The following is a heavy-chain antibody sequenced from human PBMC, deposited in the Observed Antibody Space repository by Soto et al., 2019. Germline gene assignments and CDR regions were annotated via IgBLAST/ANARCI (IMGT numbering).Heavy chain of an antibody. CDR3: ARESLREYSSSSGWLDP. CDR1: GYTFTSYY. Sequence: AASVKVSCKASGYTFTSYYMHWVRQAPGQGLEWMGIINPSGGSTSYAQKFQGRVTMTRDTSTSTVYMELSSLRSEDTAVYYCARESLREYSSSSGWLDPWGQGPLVTVYS. CDR2: INPSGGST. J-gene: IGHJ5*02. D-gene: IGHD6-6*01. V-gene: IGHV1-46*01.